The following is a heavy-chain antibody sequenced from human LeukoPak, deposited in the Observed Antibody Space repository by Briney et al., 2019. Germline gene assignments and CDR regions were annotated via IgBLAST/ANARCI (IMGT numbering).Heavy chain of an antibody. CDR3: VRTPSHSGTYYGLDF. CDR2: INSDGSTT. CDR1: GFTFTTYW. V-gene: IGHV3-74*01. D-gene: IGHD1-26*01. Sequence: QPGRSLRLSCAASGFTFTTYWMHWVRQAPGKGLVWVSRINSDGSTTRYADSVKGRFTISRDNAKNTLYLQMNSLRADDTAVYYCVRTPSHSGTYYGLDFWGQGTLVTVSS. J-gene: IGHJ4*02.